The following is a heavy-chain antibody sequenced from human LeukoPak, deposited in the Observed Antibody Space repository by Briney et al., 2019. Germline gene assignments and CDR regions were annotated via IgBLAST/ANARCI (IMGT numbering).Heavy chain of an antibody. V-gene: IGHV1-2*02. CDR2: INPNSGGT. D-gene: IGHD5-12*01. CDR1: GYTFTCYY. CDR3: ARESSGWLQLECDY. Sequence: ASVKVSCKASGYTFTCYYMHWVRQAPGQGLEWMGWINPNSGGTNYAQKFQGRVTMTRDTSISTAYVELSRLRSDDTAVYYCARESSGWLQLECDYWGQGTLVTVSS. J-gene: IGHJ4*02.